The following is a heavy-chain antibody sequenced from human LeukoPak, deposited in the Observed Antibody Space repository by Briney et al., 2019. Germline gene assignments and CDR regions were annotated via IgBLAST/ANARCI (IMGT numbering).Heavy chain of an antibody. V-gene: IGHV3-7*03. CDR3: AKDLGSGWYNYYYYYGMDV. D-gene: IGHD6-19*01. CDR2: IKGDGSSK. J-gene: IGHJ6*02. CDR1: GFTFSNYW. Sequence: GGSLRLSCAASGFTFSNYWMSWVRQAPGKGLEWVANIKGDGSSKYYMDSVKGRFTISRDNSKNTLYLQMNSLRAEDTAVYYCAKDLGSGWYNYYYYYGMDVWGQGTTVTVSS.